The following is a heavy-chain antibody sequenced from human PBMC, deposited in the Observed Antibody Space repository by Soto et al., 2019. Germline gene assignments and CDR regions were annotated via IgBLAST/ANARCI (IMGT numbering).Heavy chain of an antibody. V-gene: IGHV3-21*01. CDR3: ARGVYDSNGYSYP. D-gene: IGHD3-22*01. CDR1: GFTFSSYS. J-gene: IGHJ5*02. CDR2: ISSSGNTI. Sequence: EVQLVESGGGLVKPGGSLRLSCAASGFTFSSYSMNWVRQAPGKGLEWVSSISSSGNTIYYADSVKGRFTISRDNAKNSLFLQMNSLRAEDTAVYYCARGVYDSNGYSYPWGQGTLVTVSS.